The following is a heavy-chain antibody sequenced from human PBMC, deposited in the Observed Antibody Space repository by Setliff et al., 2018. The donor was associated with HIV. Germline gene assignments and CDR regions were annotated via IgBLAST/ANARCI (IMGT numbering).Heavy chain of an antibody. J-gene: IGHJ4*02. V-gene: IGHV4-39*01. D-gene: IGHD2-21*02. Sequence: SETLSLTCTVSGGSIYGSDYYWGWIRQPPGKGLESIGSIYYSGSTYYKPSLKSRVTISVDTSKNQFSLKLSSVTAADTAVYYCASGNCAGDCYHDYWGQGTLVTVSS. CDR3: ASGNCAGDCYHDY. CDR2: IYYSGST. CDR1: GGSIYGSDYY.